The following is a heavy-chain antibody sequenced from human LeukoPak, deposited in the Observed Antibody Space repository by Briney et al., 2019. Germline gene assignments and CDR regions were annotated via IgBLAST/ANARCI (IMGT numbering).Heavy chain of an antibody. CDR2: ISGSGGST. D-gene: IGHD6-6*01. J-gene: IGHJ5*02. V-gene: IGHV3-23*01. CDR1: GFTFSSYA. Sequence: GGSLRLSCAASGFTFSSYAMSWVRQAPGKGLEWVSGISGSGGSTYYADSVKGRFTISRDNSKNTLYLQMNSLRAEDTAVYYCAKDLSIAEDLGPRKWFDPWGQGTLVTVSS. CDR3: AKDLSIAEDLGPRKWFDP.